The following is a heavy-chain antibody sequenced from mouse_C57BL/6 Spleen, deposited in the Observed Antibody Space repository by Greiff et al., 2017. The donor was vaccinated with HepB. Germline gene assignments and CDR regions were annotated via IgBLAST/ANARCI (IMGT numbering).Heavy chain of an antibody. J-gene: IGHJ3*01. D-gene: IGHD2-4*01. Sequence: SGPELVKPGASVKIPCKASGYTFTDYNMDWVKQSHGKSLEWIGDINPNNGGTIYNQKFKGKATLTVDKSSSTAYMELRSLTSEDTAVYYCASGDYGRAWFAYWGQGTLVTVSA. CDR3: ASGDYGRAWFAY. CDR2: INPNNGGT. CDR1: GYTFTDYN. V-gene: IGHV1-18*01.